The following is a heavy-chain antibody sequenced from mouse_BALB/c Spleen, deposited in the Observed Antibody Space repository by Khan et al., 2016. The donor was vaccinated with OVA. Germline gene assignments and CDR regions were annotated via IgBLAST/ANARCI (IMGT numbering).Heavy chain of an antibody. J-gene: IGHJ3*01. CDR1: GYSITSEYT. CDR2: INYSGNT. Sequence: VQLQQSGPGLVKPSQSLSLTCTVTGYSITSEYTWNWIRQFPGNKLEWMGYINYSGNTRFNPSLKSRTSITRDTSKNQFFLQLNSVTTEDTATYYWARKDYYDYDPFPYWGQGTLVTVSA. V-gene: IGHV3-2*02. CDR3: ARKDYYDYDPFPY. D-gene: IGHD2-4*01.